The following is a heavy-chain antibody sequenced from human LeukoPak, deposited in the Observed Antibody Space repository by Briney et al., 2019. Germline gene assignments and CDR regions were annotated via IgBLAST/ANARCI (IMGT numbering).Heavy chain of an antibody. J-gene: IGHJ2*01. CDR3: ARLKGLVIIDWYFDL. Sequence: SETLSLTCAVYGGSFSGYYWSWIRQPPGKGLEWIGEINHSGSTNYNPSLTSRVAISVDTSKNQFSLKLSSVTAADTAVYYCARLKGLVIIDWYFDLWGRGTLVTVSS. V-gene: IGHV4-34*01. D-gene: IGHD3/OR15-3a*01. CDR2: INHSGST. CDR1: GGSFSGYY.